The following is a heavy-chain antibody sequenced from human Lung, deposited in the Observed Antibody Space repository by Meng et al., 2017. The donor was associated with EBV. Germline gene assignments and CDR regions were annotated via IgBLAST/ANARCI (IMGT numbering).Heavy chain of an antibody. CDR3: ASFPPPGKQWLVTDY. D-gene: IGHD6-19*01. CDR1: GGSISSSNW. Sequence: GQLQVTGPGLVQPSGTLSLTCAVSGGSISSSNWWSWVRQPPGKGLEWIGEIYHSGSTNYNPSLKSRVTISVDKSKNQFSLKLSSVTAADTAVYYCASFPPPGKQWLVTDYWGQGTLVTVSS. J-gene: IGHJ4*02. CDR2: IYHSGST. V-gene: IGHV4-4*02.